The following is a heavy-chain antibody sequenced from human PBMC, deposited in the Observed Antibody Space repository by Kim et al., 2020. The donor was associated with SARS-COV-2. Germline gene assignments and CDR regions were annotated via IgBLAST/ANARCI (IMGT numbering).Heavy chain of an antibody. J-gene: IGHJ4*02. CDR2: ISGGGGST. CDR3: AKGRIPVAGYFDY. Sequence: GGSLRLSCAASGFTFSTYAMSWVRQAPGKGLDWVSAISGGGGSTYYADSVKGRFTISRDNSKNTLYLQMNSLRPEDTAIYYCAKGRIPVAGYFDYWGQGTLVTVSS. CDR1: GFTFSTYA. D-gene: IGHD6-19*01. V-gene: IGHV3-23*01.